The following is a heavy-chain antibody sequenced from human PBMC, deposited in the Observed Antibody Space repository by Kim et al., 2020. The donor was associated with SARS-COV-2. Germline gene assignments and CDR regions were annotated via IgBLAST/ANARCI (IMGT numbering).Heavy chain of an antibody. D-gene: IGHD3-16*02. CDR3: ARELAGYYDYVWGSYRNGWFDP. V-gene: IGHV1-18*04. CDR2: ISAYNGNT. Sequence: ASVKVSCKASGYTFTSYGISWVRQAPGQGLEWMGWISAYNGNTNYAQKLQGRVTMTTDTSTSTAYMELRSLRSDDTAVYYCARELAGYYDYVWGSYRNGWFDPWGQGTLVTVSS. CDR1: GYTFTSYG. J-gene: IGHJ5*02.